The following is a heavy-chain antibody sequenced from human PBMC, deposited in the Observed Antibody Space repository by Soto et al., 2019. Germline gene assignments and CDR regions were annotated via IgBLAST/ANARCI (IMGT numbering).Heavy chain of an antibody. CDR1: GFTFSNYA. V-gene: IGHV3-23*01. CDR3: AKRRKSGGDGSPYYFDY. J-gene: IGHJ4*02. CDR2: VSFSGNSP. D-gene: IGHD2-21*01. Sequence: EVQLLESGGGLVQPGGSLRLSCAASGFTFSNYALTWVRQIPGKGLEWVSSVSFSGNSPYYADSVKGRFTISRDNSKNTLYLQLTALRAGDTAVYYCAKRRKSGGDGSPYYFDYWGQGTLDTVSS.